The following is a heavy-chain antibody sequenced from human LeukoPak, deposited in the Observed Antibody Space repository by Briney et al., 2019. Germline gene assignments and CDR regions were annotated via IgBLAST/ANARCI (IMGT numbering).Heavy chain of an antibody. Sequence: GASVKVSCKASGYTFTSYGISWVRQAPGQGLEWMGWISAYNGNTNYAQKLQGRVTMTTDTSTSTAYMEPRSLSSDDTAAYYCARAGSWYWEYYFDYWGQGTLVTVSS. J-gene: IGHJ4*02. D-gene: IGHD6-13*01. V-gene: IGHV1-18*01. CDR2: ISAYNGNT. CDR3: ARAGSWYWEYYFDY. CDR1: GYTFTSYG.